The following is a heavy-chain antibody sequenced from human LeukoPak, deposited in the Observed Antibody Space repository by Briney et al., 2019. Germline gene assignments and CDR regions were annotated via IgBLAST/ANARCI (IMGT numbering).Heavy chain of an antibody. CDR3: ARDRLYCSGGSCYSWWFDP. Sequence: SQTLSLTCTVSGGSISSGSYYWSWIRQPAGKGLEWIGRIYTSGSTNYNPSLKSRVTISVDTSKNQFCLKLSSVTAADTAVYYCARDRLYCSGGSCYSWWFDPWGQGTLVTVSS. CDR1: GGSISSGSYY. CDR2: IYTSGST. J-gene: IGHJ5*02. D-gene: IGHD2-15*01. V-gene: IGHV4-61*02.